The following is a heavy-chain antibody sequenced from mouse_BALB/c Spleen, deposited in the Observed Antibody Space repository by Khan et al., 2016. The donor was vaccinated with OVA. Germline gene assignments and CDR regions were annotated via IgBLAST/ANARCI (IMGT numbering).Heavy chain of an antibody. D-gene: IGHD2-3*01. Sequence: QIQLVQSGPELKKPGETVKISCKASGYTFTNYGMNWVKQAPGKGLKWMGWINTYTGEPTYADDFKGRFAFSLETSASTAYLQINNLKNEDIATYFCARKVYDGYYVEAMYYWGQGTSVTVSS. J-gene: IGHJ4*01. CDR1: GYTFTNYG. CDR2: INTYTGEP. CDR3: ARKVYDGYYVEAMYY. V-gene: IGHV9-1*02.